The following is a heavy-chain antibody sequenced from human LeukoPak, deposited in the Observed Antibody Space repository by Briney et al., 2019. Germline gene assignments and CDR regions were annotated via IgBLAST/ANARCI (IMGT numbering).Heavy chain of an antibody. CDR2: IYYSGST. J-gene: IGHJ4*02. CDR3: ASPVRYSYGEEYYFDY. D-gene: IGHD5-18*01. Sequence: SETLSLTCTVSGGSISSSSYYWGWIRQPPGKGLEWIGSIYYSGSTYYNPSLKSRVTISVGTSKNQFSLKLSSVTAADTAVYYCASPVRYSYGEEYYFDYWGQGTLVTVSS. V-gene: IGHV4-39*01. CDR1: GGSISSSSYY.